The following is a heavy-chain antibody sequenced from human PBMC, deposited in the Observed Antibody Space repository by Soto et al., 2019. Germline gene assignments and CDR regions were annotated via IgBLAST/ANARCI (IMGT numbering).Heavy chain of an antibody. J-gene: IGHJ4*02. CDR3: AKDPRTYRSIWNKGYFDY. CDR2: ISYDGKNE. D-gene: IGHD6-13*01. V-gene: IGHV3-30*18. CDR1: GFTLSVYG. Sequence: GGSLRLSCAASGFTLSVYGMHWLRQAPGKGLEWLAVISYDGKNEYYSDSVKGRFTVSRDTSKNTLYLQMSSLKTEDTAIYYCAKDPRTYRSIWNKGYFDYWGQGTLVTVSS.